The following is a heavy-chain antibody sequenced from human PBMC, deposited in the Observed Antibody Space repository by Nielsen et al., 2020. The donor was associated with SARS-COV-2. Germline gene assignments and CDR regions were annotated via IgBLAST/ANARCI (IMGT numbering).Heavy chain of an antibody. D-gene: IGHD2-2*01. Sequence: SETLSLTCTVSGGSISSGDYYWSWIRKPPGKGLEWIGYIYYSGSTYYNPSLKSRVTISVDTSKNQFSLKLSSVTAADTAVYYCAREGTGRYCSSTSCYVFDYWGQGTLVTVSS. CDR2: IYYSGST. CDR3: AREGTGRYCSSTSCYVFDY. CDR1: GGSISSGDYY. V-gene: IGHV4-30-4*01. J-gene: IGHJ4*02.